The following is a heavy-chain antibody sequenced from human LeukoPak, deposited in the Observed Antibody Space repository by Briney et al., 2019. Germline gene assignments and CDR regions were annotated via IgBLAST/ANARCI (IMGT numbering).Heavy chain of an antibody. CDR2: ISGSGGST. J-gene: IGHJ4*02. V-gene: IGHV3-23*01. D-gene: IGHD3-22*01. CDR1: GFTFSSYA. Sequence: PGGSLRLSCTASGFTFSSYAMSWVRQAPGKGLEWVSAISGSGGSTYYADSVKGRFTISRDNSKNTLYLQMNSLRAEDTAVYYCAKSREWLLLPCYFDYWGQGTLVTVSS. CDR3: AKSREWLLLPCYFDY.